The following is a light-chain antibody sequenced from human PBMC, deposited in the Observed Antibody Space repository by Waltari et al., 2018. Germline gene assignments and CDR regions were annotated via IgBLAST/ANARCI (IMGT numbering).Light chain of an antibody. V-gene: IGLV1-44*01. Sequence: QSVLTQPPSASGTPGQRVTLPCSGSSSNIGRNTVNWYHQAPGTAPKLLIYSNNQRPSGVPDRFSGSKSGTSASLAISGLQSGDEADYYCAAWDDSLNGYVFGTGTKVTVL. CDR1: SSNIGRNT. CDR2: SNN. J-gene: IGLJ1*01. CDR3: AAWDDSLNGYV.